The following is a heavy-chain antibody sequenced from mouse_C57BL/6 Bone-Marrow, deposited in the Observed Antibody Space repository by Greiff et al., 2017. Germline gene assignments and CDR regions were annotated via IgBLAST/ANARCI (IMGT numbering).Heavy chain of an antibody. V-gene: IGHV14-2*01. Sequence: EVQLQQSGAELVKPGASVKLSCTASGFNIKDYYMHWVKQRTEPGLEWIGRIDPEDGDTKYAPKFPGKATITANTSSNTAYLQLSSLPSEDTAVYCCARDGSSYQFAYWGRGTLVTVSA. CDR2: IDPEDGDT. CDR1: GFNIKDYY. CDR3: ARDGSSYQFAY. D-gene: IGHD1-1*01. J-gene: IGHJ3*01.